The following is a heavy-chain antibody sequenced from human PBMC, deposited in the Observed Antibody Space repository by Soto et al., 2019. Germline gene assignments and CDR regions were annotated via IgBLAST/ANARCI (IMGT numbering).Heavy chain of an antibody. J-gene: IGHJ6*02. CDR2: IYYSGST. Sequence: QVQLQESGPGLVKPSQTLSLTCTVSGGSISSGGYYWSWIRQHPGKGLEWIGYIYYSGSTYYNPSLKSRVTISVDTSKNQFSLKLSSVTAADTAVYYCARDQRDYVWGSYRPNYGMDVWGQGTTVTVSS. D-gene: IGHD3-16*02. V-gene: IGHV4-31*03. CDR3: ARDQRDYVWGSYRPNYGMDV. CDR1: GGSISSGGYY.